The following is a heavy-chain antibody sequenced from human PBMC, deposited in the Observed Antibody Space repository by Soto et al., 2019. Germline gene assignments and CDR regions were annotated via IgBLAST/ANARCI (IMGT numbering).Heavy chain of an antibody. J-gene: IGHJ4*02. CDR2: ITSGSDYI. CDR1: GFTFSSYG. V-gene: IGHV3-21*06. D-gene: IGHD5-12*01. CDR3: ARVDGYTYPNDY. Sequence: RGSLRLSCAASGFTFSSYGMTWVRQAPGKGLEWVSSITSGSDYIYYADSLKGRFTISRDNAKNSLYLQMNSLRAEDTAVYYCARVDGYTYPNDYWGQGT.